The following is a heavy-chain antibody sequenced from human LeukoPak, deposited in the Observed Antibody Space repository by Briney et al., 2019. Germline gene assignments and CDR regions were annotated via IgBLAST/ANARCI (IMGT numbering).Heavy chain of an antibody. CDR3: ARDPRYNYYYMDV. J-gene: IGHJ6*03. Sequence: GRSLRLSCAASGFTFSSYAMHWVRQAPGKGLEWVAVISYDGSNKYYADSVKGRFTISRDNSKNTLYLQMNSLRAEDTAVYYCARDPRYNYYYMDVWGKGTTVTVSS. V-gene: IGHV3-30*01. CDR2: ISYDGSNK. CDR1: GFTFSSYA.